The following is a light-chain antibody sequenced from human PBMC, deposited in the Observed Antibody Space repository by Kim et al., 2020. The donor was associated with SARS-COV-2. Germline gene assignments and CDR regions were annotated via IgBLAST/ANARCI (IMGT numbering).Light chain of an antibody. Sequence: ASVGDRVTITCRGSKSISSWLDWYQQKPGKAPKLLIYKASSLESGVPSRFSGSGSGTEFTLTISSLQPDDFATYYCQQYNSYPWTFGQGTKVDIK. CDR1: KSISSW. J-gene: IGKJ1*01. CDR2: KAS. V-gene: IGKV1-5*03. CDR3: QQYNSYPWT.